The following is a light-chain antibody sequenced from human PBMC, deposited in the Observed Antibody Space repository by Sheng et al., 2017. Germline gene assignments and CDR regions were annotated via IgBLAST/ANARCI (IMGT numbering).Light chain of an antibody. J-gene: IGKJ4*01. CDR1: QDINNY. CDR3: QQYDNLPY. CDR2: DAS. Sequence: DIQMTQSPSSLSASVGDRVTITCQASQDINNYLNWYQQKPGKAPSVLIYDASNLETGVPSRFSGSGSGTHFTFTISNLQPEDIATYYCQQYDNLPYFGGGTKVEIK. V-gene: IGKV1-33*01.